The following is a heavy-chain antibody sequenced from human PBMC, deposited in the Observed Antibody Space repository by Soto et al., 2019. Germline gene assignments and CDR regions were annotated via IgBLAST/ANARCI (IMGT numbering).Heavy chain of an antibody. J-gene: IGHJ4*02. CDR2: FRAGGDDGTT. CDR1: GFTFSSYS. D-gene: IGHD3-10*01. V-gene: IGHV3-23*01. Sequence: SGGSLRLSCVASGFTFSSYSMSWVRQAPGKGLEWVSGFRAGGDDGTTYYADSVKGRFTISRDNSKNTLFLQMNSLRAEDTATYYCAKKVNSGSGSQFFDYFGQGTLVTVSS. CDR3: AKKVNSGSGSQFFDY.